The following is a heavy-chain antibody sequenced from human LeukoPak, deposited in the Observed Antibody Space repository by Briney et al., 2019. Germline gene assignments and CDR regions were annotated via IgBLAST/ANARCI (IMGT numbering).Heavy chain of an antibody. D-gene: IGHD1-26*01. CDR1: GFTFSSYG. V-gene: IGHV3-30*03. Sequence: PGGSLRLSCAASGFTFSSYGMHWVRQAPGKGLEWVAVISYDGSNKYYADSVKGRFTISRDNAKNSLYLQMNSLRAEDTAVYYCARVGSGSYPVIYYFGYWGQGTLVTVSS. CDR2: ISYDGSNK. CDR3: ARVGSGSYPVIYYFGY. J-gene: IGHJ4*02.